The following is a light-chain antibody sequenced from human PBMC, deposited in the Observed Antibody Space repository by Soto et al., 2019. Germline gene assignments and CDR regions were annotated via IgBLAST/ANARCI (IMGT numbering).Light chain of an antibody. CDR2: EVS. J-gene: IGLJ2*01. CDR1: SSDVGGYKF. Sequence: QSVLTQPASVSGSPGQWITISCTGTSSDVGGYKFVSWYQQHPGKAPKLMIYEVSNRPSGVSNRFSGSKSGNTASLTISGLQAEDEADYYCSSYTSSTTLVLFGGGTKLTVL. V-gene: IGLV2-14*01. CDR3: SSYTSSTTLVL.